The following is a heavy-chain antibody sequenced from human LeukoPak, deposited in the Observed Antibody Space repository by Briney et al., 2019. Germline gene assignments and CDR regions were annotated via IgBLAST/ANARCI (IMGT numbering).Heavy chain of an antibody. CDR1: GFTVSSNY. Sequence: GGSLRLSCAASGFTVSSNYMSWVHQAPGKGLEWVSVIYSGGSTYYADSVKGRFTISRDNSKNTLYLQMNSLRAEDTAVYYCASGSVAVAGTSYYYGMDVWGQGTTVTVSS. V-gene: IGHV3-66*01. J-gene: IGHJ6*02. D-gene: IGHD6-19*01. CDR3: ASGSVAVAGTSYYYGMDV. CDR2: IYSGGST.